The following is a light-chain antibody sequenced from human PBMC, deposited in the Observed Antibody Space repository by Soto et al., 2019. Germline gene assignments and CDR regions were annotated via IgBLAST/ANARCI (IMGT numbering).Light chain of an antibody. CDR2: EVS. CDR1: SSDVGGYNY. CDR3: SSFEASNNLL. Sequence: QSVLTQPPSASGSPGQSVTISCTGTSSDVGGYNYVSWYQQHPGKAPELMIYEVSKRPSGVPDRFSGSKSGNTASLTVSGLQVEDEADYYCSSFEASNNLLFGGGTKLTVL. J-gene: IGLJ2*01. V-gene: IGLV2-8*01.